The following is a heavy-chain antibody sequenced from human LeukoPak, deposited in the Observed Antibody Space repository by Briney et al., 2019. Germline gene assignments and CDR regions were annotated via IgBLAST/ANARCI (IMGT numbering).Heavy chain of an antibody. CDR1: GFTFSSYA. Sequence: GGSLRLSCAASGFTFSSYAMLWVRQAPGKGLEWVAVISYDGSNKYYADSVKGRFTISRDNSKNTLYLEMNSLRAEDTAVYYCAKGGVWELLTDWGQGTLVTVSS. CDR3: AKGGVWELLTD. V-gene: IGHV3-30-3*01. D-gene: IGHD1-26*01. J-gene: IGHJ4*02. CDR2: ISYDGSNK.